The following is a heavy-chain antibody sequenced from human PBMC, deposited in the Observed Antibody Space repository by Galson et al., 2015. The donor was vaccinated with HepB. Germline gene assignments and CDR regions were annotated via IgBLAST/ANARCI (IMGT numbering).Heavy chain of an antibody. CDR2: INQNGNET. CDR1: GFIFKNYW. CDR3: ARDLGSTGGARFAY. J-gene: IGHJ4*02. D-gene: IGHD1-26*01. V-gene: IGHV3-7*03. Sequence: SLRLSCAASGFIFKNYWMSWVRQAPGKGLEWVAKINQNGNETHYMDSVKGRFIISRDNSQNTLYLQMNSLRAEDTAVYYCARDLGSTGGARFAYWGQGTLVTVSS.